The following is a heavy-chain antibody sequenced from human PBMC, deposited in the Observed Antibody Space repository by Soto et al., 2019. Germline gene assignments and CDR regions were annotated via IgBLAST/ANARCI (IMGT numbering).Heavy chain of an antibody. CDR1: GFTFRSSW. V-gene: IGHV3-74*01. CDR2: INSDATTK. D-gene: IGHD6-19*01. J-gene: IGHJ4*02. Sequence: EVQLVESGGGLVHPGGSLRLSWVASGFTFRSSWMHRVRQAPGKGLVWVSRINSDATTKNYAEYAKGRFTIARDNAENTLYLKMDSLTAEDTDVYYCARGPTGWYGYDYWGQGTMLTVSS. CDR3: ARGPTGWYGYDY.